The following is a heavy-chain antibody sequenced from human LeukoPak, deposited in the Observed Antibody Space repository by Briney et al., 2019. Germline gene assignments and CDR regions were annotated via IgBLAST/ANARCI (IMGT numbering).Heavy chain of an antibody. J-gene: IGHJ4*02. D-gene: IGHD4-11*01. CDR1: GGSISSSSYY. CDR2: IYYSGST. CDR3: ARLAVTFDY. V-gene: IGHV4-39*01. Sequence: SETLSLTCTVSGGSISSSSYYWGWIRQPTGKGLEWIGSIYYSGSTYYNPSLKSRVTISVDTSKNQFSLKLSSVTAADTAVYYCARLAVTFDYWGQGTLVTVSS.